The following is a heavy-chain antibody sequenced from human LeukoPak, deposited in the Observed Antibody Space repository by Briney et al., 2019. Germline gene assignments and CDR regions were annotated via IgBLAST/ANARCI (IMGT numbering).Heavy chain of an antibody. CDR3: ALGIAVAGTDY. D-gene: IGHD6-19*01. Sequence: TSETLSLTCTVSGGSISSSSYYWGWIRQPPGKGLKWIGSIYYSGSTYYNPSLKSRVTISVDTSKNQFSLKLSSVTAADTAVYYCALGIAVAGTDYWGQGTLVTVSS. CDR2: IYYSGST. CDR1: GGSISSSSYY. V-gene: IGHV4-39*01. J-gene: IGHJ4*02.